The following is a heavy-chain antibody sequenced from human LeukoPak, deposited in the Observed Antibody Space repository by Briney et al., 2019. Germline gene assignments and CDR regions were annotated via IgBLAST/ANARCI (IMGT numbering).Heavy chain of an antibody. J-gene: IGHJ4*02. CDR1: GYTFTIYY. V-gene: IGHV1-2*02. CDR3: ARNPPYCTSTSCSNDY. Sequence: GASVKVSCKASGYTFTIYYMHWVRQAPGHGLEWMGWINPNSGATSYAQRFQGRVTMTRDTSISTAYMELSGLTSDGTAVYYCARNPPYCTSTSCSNDYWGQGTLVTVSS. CDR2: INPNSGAT. D-gene: IGHD2-2*01.